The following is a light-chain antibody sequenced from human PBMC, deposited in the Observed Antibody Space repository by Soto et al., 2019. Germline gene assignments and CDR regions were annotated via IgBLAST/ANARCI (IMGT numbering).Light chain of an antibody. CDR1: QSVSSSY. V-gene: IGKV3-20*01. CDR2: GAS. Sequence: EIVLTQSPGTLSLSPGERATLSCRASQSVSSSYLAWYQQKPGQAPRLLIYGASSRATGLPDRFSGSGSGTDITLTISILEPEDFAVYYCQQYGSSYTFGQGTKLEIK. J-gene: IGKJ2*01. CDR3: QQYGSSYT.